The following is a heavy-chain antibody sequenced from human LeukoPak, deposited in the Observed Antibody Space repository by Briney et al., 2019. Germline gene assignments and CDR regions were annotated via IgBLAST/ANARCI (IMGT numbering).Heavy chain of an antibody. J-gene: IGHJ3*02. D-gene: IGHD2-2*01. CDR1: GFTFSDYY. CDR3: ARVMGSTSHDAFDI. Sequence: PGGSLRLSCAASGFTFSDYYMSWIRQAPGRGLEWIGYIYHSGSTYYNPSLKSRVTISVDRSKNQFSLKLSSVTAADTAVYYCARVMGSTSHDAFDIWGQGTMVTVSS. CDR2: IYHSGST. V-gene: IGHV4-34*01.